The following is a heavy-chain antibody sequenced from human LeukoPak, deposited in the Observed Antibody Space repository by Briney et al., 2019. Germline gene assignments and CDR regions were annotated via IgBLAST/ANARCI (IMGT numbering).Heavy chain of an antibody. CDR3: ARDASSGWYRDDAFDI. J-gene: IGHJ3*02. Sequence: SRVTISVDKSKNQFSLKLTSVTAADTAVYYCARDASSGWYRDDAFDIWGQGTMVTVSS. V-gene: IGHV4-4*02. D-gene: IGHD6-19*01.